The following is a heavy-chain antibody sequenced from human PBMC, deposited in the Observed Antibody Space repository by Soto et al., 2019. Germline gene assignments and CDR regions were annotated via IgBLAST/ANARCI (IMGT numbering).Heavy chain of an antibody. CDR1: GYSFTSYW. J-gene: IGHJ6*02. D-gene: IGHD6-6*01. V-gene: IGHV5-51*01. Sequence: GESLKISCKGSGYSFTSYWIAWVRQMPGKGLEWMGIIYPGDSDTRYRPSFQGQVTMSADKSISTAYLQWSSLKASDTAMYYCARSLGYSSSSNVFPHYYYGMDVWGQGTTVTVSS. CDR2: IYPGDSDT. CDR3: ARSLGYSSSSNVFPHYYYGMDV.